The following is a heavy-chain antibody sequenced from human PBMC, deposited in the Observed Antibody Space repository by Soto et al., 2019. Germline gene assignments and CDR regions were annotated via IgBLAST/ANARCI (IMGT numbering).Heavy chain of an antibody. J-gene: IGHJ5*02. D-gene: IGHD1-7*01. CDR2: INHSGST. CDR3: ARGKLELGCFDP. CDR1: GWSFSGYY. Sequence: PSGTPSLTCAVYGWSFSGYYRRWVRPPPGKGREWIGGINHSGSTHHNPPLKSRVTISVDTSKNHSSLKLSSGTAADPVVYYCARGKLELGCFDPWGQETLVTVS. V-gene: IGHV4-34*01.